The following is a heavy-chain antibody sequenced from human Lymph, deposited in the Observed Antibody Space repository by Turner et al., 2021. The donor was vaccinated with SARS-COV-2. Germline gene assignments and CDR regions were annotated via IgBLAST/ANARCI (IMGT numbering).Heavy chain of an antibody. Sequence: QVQLVQSGAEVTKPVASVKVSCKAPGYTFTSNDINWVRQATGQGLEGMRRSNPNSGNTGYAKKFQGRVTMTRNTSISPAYMELSSLRSEETAVYYGAGGRYSGGAMDVWGQGTTVTVSS. J-gene: IGHJ6*02. CDR3: AGGRYSGGAMDV. CDR2: SNPNSGNT. V-gene: IGHV1-8*02. D-gene: IGHD1-26*01. CDR1: GYTFTSND.